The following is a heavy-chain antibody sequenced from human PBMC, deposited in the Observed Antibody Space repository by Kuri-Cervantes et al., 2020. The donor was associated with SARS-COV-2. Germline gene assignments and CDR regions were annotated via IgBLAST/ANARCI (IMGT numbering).Heavy chain of an antibody. J-gene: IGHJ4*02. Sequence: SETLSLTCTVSGGSISSGSYYWGWIRQPPGKGLEWIGSIYYSGSTYYNPSLKSRVTISVDTSKNQFSLKLSSATAADTAVYYCARYGPPRYYFDYWGQGTLVTVSS. V-gene: IGHV4-39*07. CDR1: GGSISSGSYY. CDR3: ARYGPPRYYFDY. D-gene: IGHD4-17*01. CDR2: IYYSGST.